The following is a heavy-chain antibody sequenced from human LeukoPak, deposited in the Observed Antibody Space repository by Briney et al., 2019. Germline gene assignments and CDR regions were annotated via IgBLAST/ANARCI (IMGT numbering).Heavy chain of an antibody. Sequence: GASVKVSCKASGGTFSSYAISWVRQAPGQGLEWMGWINTNTGNPTYAQGFTGRFVFSLDTSVSTAYLQISSLKAEDTAVYYCARDIGSPPVEFNYWGQGTLVTVSS. V-gene: IGHV7-4-1*02. D-gene: IGHD2-15*01. CDR3: ARDIGSPPVEFNY. CDR1: GGTFSSYA. J-gene: IGHJ4*02. CDR2: INTNTGNP.